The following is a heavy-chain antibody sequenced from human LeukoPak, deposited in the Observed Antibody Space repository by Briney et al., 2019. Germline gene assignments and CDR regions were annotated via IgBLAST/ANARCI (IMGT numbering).Heavy chain of an antibody. CDR3: ARDMSSYGAWNAFDI. CDR1: GYSISSGYY. V-gene: IGHV4-38-2*02. Sequence: TSETLSLTCTVSGYSISSGYYWGWIRQPPGKGLEWIGSIYHSGSTYYNPSLKSRVTISVDTSKNQFSLKLSSVTAADTAVYYCARDMSSYGAWNAFDIWGQGTMVTVSS. CDR2: IYHSGST. D-gene: IGHD5-18*01. J-gene: IGHJ3*02.